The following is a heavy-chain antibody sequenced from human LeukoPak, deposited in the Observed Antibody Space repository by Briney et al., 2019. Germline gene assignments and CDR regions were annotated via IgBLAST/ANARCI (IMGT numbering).Heavy chain of an antibody. CDR2: ISSSSSTI. CDR1: GFTFSSYE. D-gene: IGHD1-1*01. Sequence: PGGSLRLSCAASGFTFSSYEMNWVRQAPGKGLEWVSYISSSSSTIYYADSVKGRFTISRDNAKNSLYLQMNSLRAEDTAVYYCARDSGKRATIFDYWGQGTLVTVSS. J-gene: IGHJ4*02. CDR3: ARDSGKRATIFDY. V-gene: IGHV3-48*01.